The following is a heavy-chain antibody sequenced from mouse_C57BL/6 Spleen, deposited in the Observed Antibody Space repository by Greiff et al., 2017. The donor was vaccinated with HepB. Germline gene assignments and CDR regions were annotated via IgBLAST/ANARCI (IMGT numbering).Heavy chain of an antibody. J-gene: IGHJ3*01. V-gene: IGHV1-59*01. Sequence: QVHVKQPGAELVRPGTSVKLSCKASGYTFTSYWMHWVKQRPGQGLEWIGVIDPSDSYTNYNQKFKGKATLTVDTSSSTAYMQLSSLTSEDSAVYYCARERLGPTWFAYWGQGTLVTVSA. CDR3: ARERLGPTWFAY. CDR1: GYTFTSYW. CDR2: IDPSDSYT. D-gene: IGHD4-1*01.